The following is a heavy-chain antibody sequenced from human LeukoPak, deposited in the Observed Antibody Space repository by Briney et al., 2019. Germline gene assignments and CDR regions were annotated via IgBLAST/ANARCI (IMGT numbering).Heavy chain of an antibody. J-gene: IGHJ4*02. CDR1: GYSISSGYY. Sequence: SETLSLTCTVSGYSISSGYYWGWIRQPPGKGLEWIGSIYHSGSTYYNPSLKSRVTISVDTSKNQFSLKLSSVTAADTAVYYCAKSSYSIFDYWGQGTLVTVSS. V-gene: IGHV4-38-2*02. D-gene: IGHD5-18*01. CDR2: IYHSGST. CDR3: AKSSYSIFDY.